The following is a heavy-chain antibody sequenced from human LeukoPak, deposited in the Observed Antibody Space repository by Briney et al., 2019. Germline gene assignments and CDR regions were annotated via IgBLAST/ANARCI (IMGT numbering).Heavy chain of an antibody. D-gene: IGHD5-12*01. V-gene: IGHV3-23*01. CDR3: VKDLKGYEEV. J-gene: IGHJ4*02. CDR2: ISDSGGFT. Sequence: SGGSLRLSCAASGFTFSTFSMSWVRQASGKGLEWVSTISDSGGFTDYADSVKGRFTISRDNSKNTVSLRINSLRVEDTGMYYCVKDLKGYEEVWGQGTLVTVSS. CDR1: GFTFSTFS.